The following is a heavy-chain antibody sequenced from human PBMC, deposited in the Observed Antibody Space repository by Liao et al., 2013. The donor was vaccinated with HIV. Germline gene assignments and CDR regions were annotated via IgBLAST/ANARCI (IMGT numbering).Heavy chain of an antibody. J-gene: IGHJ3*01. D-gene: IGHD1-26*01. V-gene: IGHV4-38-2*01. CDR3: ARHRELIPPYGAFPF. CDR1: GSSVGSGFY. CDR2: IYHGGT. Sequence: QVQLQQWGAGLLKPSETLSLTCAVSGSSVGSGFYWGWIRQPPGKGLEWIGSIYHGGTYYNPSLKSRVTVSLDTSKRQFSLQLTSVTAADTAVYFCARHRELIPPYGAFPFWGRGTMVSVSS.